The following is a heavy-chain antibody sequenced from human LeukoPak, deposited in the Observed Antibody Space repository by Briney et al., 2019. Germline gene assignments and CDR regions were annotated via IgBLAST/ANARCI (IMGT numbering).Heavy chain of an antibody. Sequence: SETLSLTCTVSGGSISSRTYYWGWIRQPPGKGLEWIGSIYYTGGTYYDPSLKSRFTTSLDTSRNQFSLKLSSVTAADTAIYYCTGELAGTTVHYWGQGILVTVSS. J-gene: IGHJ4*02. D-gene: IGHD1-7*01. CDR1: GGSISSRTYY. CDR2: IYYTGGT. CDR3: TGELAGTTVHY. V-gene: IGHV4-39*07.